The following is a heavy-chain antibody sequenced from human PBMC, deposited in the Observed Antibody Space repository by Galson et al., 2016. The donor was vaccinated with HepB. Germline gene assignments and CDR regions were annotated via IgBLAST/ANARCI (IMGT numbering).Heavy chain of an antibody. D-gene: IGHD1-7*01. J-gene: IGHJ3*01. CDR3: AKWNFAADL. CDR1: GLTFGTYW. V-gene: IGHV3-7*01. CDR2: LNQDGSLK. Sequence: SLRLSCAASGLTFGTYWMNWVRQAPGKGLEWAANLNQDGSLKYYADSVRGRFTISRDNAKESLYLQMNSLRAEDTAVYYCAKWNFAADLWGQGTVVTVSS.